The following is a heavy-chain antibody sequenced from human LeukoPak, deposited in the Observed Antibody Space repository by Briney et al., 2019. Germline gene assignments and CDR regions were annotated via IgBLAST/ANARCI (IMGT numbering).Heavy chain of an antibody. CDR3: ARDGYSSGWRGYFDY. V-gene: IGHV3-30*03. CDR2: ISYDGSNK. D-gene: IGHD6-19*01. CDR1: GFTFNNYG. J-gene: IGHJ4*02. Sequence: GSLRLSCAASGFTFNNYGMHWVRQAPGKRLEWVAVISYDGSNKYYADSVKGRFTISRDNSKNTLYLQMNSLRTEDTAVYYCARDGYSSGWRGYFDYWGQGTLSPSPQ.